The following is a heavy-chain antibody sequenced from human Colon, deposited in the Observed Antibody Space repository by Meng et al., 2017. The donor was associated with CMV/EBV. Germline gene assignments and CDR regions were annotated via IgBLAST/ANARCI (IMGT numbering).Heavy chain of an antibody. V-gene: IGHV6-1*01. CDR1: GVSVSSNSAA. CDR2: TYYRSTWRI. D-gene: IGHD3-16*02. Sequence: HVQLHQSGPGLVKPSQTLPPTCAISGVSVSSNSAAWNWIRQSPSRGLEWLGRTYYRSTWRIEYAVAMGSRVTINPDTSTNQVSLHLNSVTPEDTAVYYCVSWRYDNWGQGTLVTVSS. J-gene: IGHJ4*02. CDR3: VSWRYDN.